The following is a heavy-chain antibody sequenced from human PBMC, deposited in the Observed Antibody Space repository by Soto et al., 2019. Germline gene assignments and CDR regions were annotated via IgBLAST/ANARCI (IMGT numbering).Heavy chain of an antibody. V-gene: IGHV3-21*04. CDR1: GFTFSSYS. D-gene: IGHD1-1*01. CDR2: ISSSSSCI. Sequence: GGSLRLSCAASGFTFSSYSMNWVRQAPGKGLEWVSAISSSSSCIYYADSVKGRFTISRDNAKNTLYLQMNSLRAEDTAVYYCAKVPYKGHLYYYYYMDVWGKGTTVIGSS. J-gene: IGHJ6*03. CDR3: AKVPYKGHLYYYYYMDV.